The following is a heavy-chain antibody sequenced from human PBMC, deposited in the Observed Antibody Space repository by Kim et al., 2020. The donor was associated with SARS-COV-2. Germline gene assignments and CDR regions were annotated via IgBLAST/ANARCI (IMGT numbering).Heavy chain of an antibody. CDR3: TTDLAIAVAEFRFDP. J-gene: IGHJ5*02. Sequence: APVKGRFTISRDDSKNTLYLQMNSLKTEDTAVYYCTTDLAIAVAEFRFDPWGQGTLVTVSS. V-gene: IGHV3-15*01. D-gene: IGHD6-19*01.